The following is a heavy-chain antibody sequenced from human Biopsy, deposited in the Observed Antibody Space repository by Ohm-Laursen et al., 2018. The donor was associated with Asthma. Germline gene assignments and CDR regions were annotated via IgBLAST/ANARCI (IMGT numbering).Heavy chain of an antibody. CDR2: IYHLGNA. Sequence: SQTLSLTWGVSGGSISVSNWWSWVRQPPGRGLEWIGQIYHLGNANYNPSLKSRVTMSVDKSKNQFSLKLTSVTAADTAVCFCARRWRSYDSSNYYLDQWGQGTLVTVSS. CDR1: GGSISVSNW. CDR3: ARRWRSYDSSNYYLDQ. J-gene: IGHJ4*02. D-gene: IGHD3-22*01. V-gene: IGHV4/OR15-8*01.